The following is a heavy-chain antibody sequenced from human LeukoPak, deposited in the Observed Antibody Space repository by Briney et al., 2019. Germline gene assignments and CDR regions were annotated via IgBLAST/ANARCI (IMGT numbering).Heavy chain of an antibody. CDR2: ISYDGNNT. Sequence: PGGSLRLSCAASGLTFSSYAMHWVRQAPGKGLEWVAVISYDGNNTFYADSVKGRFIISRDNSKTTLFLQMNSLRAEDTAVYYCARDLGGTTAGTGYWGQGTLVTVSS. V-gene: IGHV3-30-3*01. J-gene: IGHJ4*02. CDR1: GLTFSSYA. D-gene: IGHD1-14*01. CDR3: ARDLGGTTAGTGY.